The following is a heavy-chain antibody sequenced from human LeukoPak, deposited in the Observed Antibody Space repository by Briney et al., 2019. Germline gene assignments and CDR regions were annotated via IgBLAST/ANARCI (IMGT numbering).Heavy chain of an antibody. CDR3: VKGSRDDSYYSQSDY. CDR2: IHYSGIT. V-gene: IGHV4-59*01. CDR1: GGSISSYY. J-gene: IGHJ4*02. Sequence: SETLSLTCTVSGGSISSYYWSWIRQPPGKGLEWMGYIHYSGITNYNPSLKSRVTISVDTSKNQLSLKLNSVTAGDTAVYYCVKGSRDDSYYSQSDYWGQGTLVTVSS. D-gene: IGHD2-2*02.